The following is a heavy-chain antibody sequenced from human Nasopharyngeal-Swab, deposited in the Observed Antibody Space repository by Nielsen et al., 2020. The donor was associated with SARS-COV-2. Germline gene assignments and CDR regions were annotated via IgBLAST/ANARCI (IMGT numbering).Heavy chain of an antibody. D-gene: IGHD3-3*01. Sequence: SETLSLTCTVSGGSLNSINYYWVWIRQPPGKGLEWIGSIYYSGSAYYNPSLKSRVTISVDTSKNQFSLKLSSVTAADTAVYYCARNEFRSGYYGTAEYYGLDVWGQGTTVTVSS. CDR2: IYYSGSA. J-gene: IGHJ6*02. CDR3: ARNEFRSGYYGTAEYYGLDV. CDR1: GGSLNSINYY. V-gene: IGHV4-39*07.